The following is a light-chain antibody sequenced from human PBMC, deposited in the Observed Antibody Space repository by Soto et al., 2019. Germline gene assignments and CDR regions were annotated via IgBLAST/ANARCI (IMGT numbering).Light chain of an antibody. J-gene: IGLJ1*01. Sequence: SVLTQPASVSGSPGKSITISCTGTSSDVGTYNLVSWYQQHPGKAPKLMIYEVSKWPSGVSNRFSGSKSGNAASLTISGLQAEDEADYYCCSYAGSTTFVVFGTGTKVTVL. V-gene: IGLV2-23*02. CDR1: SSDVGTYNL. CDR2: EVS. CDR3: CSYAGSTTFVV.